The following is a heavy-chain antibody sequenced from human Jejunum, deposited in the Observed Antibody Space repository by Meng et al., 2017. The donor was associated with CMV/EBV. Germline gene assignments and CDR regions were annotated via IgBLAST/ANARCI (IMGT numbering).Heavy chain of an antibody. V-gene: IGHV1-46*01. D-gene: IGHD2-15*01. CDR3: TKGARTSVQPWPARWFPCDY. Sequence: TSYYINWVRQAHGQGLLWMGVIDPDNESTAYAQKFKGRVTMTRDTSTSTVYMELSSLTSEDTAVYYCTKGARTSVQPWPARWFPCDYWGQGTLVTVSS. J-gene: IGHJ4*02. CDR1: TSYY. CDR2: IDPDNEST.